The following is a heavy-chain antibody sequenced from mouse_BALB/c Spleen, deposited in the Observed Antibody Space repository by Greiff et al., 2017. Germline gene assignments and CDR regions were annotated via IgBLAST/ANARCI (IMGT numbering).Heavy chain of an antibody. Sequence: VKLMESGPGLVAPSQSLSITCTVSGFSLTGYGVNWVRQPPGKGLEWLGMIWGDGSTDYNSALKSRLSISKDNSKSQVFLKMNSLQTEDTARYYCAIYRYDGDYYAMDYWGQGTSVTVSS. D-gene: IGHD2-14*01. CDR3: AIYRYDGDYYAMDY. J-gene: IGHJ4*01. CDR2: IWGDGST. CDR1: GFSLTGYG. V-gene: IGHV2-6-7*01.